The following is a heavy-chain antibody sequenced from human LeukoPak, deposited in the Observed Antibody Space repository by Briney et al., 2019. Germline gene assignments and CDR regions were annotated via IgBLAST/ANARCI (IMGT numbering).Heavy chain of an antibody. J-gene: IGHJ4*02. D-gene: IGHD5-24*01. V-gene: IGHV4-4*08. CDR3: ARDGDGYNADY. CDR2: IHYSGST. Sequence: SETLSLTCTVSGGSISSYYWSWIRQPPGKGLVWIGYIHYSGSTNYNPSLKSRVTVSVDTSNNQFSLKLSSVTAADTAVYYCARDGDGYNADYWGQGTLVTVSS. CDR1: GGSISSYY.